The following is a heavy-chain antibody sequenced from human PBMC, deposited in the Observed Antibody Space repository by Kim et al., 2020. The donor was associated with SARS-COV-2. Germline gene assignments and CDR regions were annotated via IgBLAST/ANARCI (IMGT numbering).Heavy chain of an antibody. CDR3: ARINADYDSSGYFDY. J-gene: IGHJ4*02. V-gene: IGHV4-59*01. D-gene: IGHD3-22*01. Sequence: PPPKSRGTISGDTSKNRFALKLSSVTAADTAVYYCARINADYDSSGYFDYWGQGTLVTVSS.